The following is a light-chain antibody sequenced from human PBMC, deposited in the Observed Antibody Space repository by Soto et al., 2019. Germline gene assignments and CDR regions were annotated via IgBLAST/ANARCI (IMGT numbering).Light chain of an antibody. V-gene: IGKV3-20*01. CDR3: QQYGTSPPLT. J-gene: IGKJ4*01. CDR2: GAS. CDR1: QSVSSNY. Sequence: EIVLTQSLGTLSLSPGERATLSCTTSQSVSSNYLAWYQQKPGQAPRLLIYGASSRATGIPDRFSGSGSATDFTLTISRLEPEDFAVYYCQQYGTSPPLTFGGGTKVEIK.